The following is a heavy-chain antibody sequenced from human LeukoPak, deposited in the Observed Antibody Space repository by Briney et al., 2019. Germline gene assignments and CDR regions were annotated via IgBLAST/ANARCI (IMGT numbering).Heavy chain of an antibody. CDR1: GFTFSSYW. D-gene: IGHD3-9*01. CDR2: ISSGSSSI. CDR3: ARGRATGRSGGDY. Sequence: GGSLRLSCAASGFTFSSYWMNWVRQAPGKGLEWVSYISSGSSSIYYADSVKGRFTISRDNAENSLYLQMNSLRDEDTAVYYCARGRATGRSGGDYWGQGTLVTVSS. V-gene: IGHV3-48*02. J-gene: IGHJ4*02.